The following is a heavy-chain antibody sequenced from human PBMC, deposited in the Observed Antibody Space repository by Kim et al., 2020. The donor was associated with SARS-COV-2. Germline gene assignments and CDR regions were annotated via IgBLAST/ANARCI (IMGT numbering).Heavy chain of an antibody. CDR2: ISYDGSNK. CDR1: GFTFSSSG. Sequence: GGSLRLSCAASGFTFSSSGMHWVRQAPGKGLEWVAVISYDGSNKYYADSVKGRFTISRDNSKNTLYLQINSLRAEDTAVYYCAKERYQPGGFDYWGQGTLVTVSS. J-gene: IGHJ4*02. D-gene: IGHD2-2*01. V-gene: IGHV3-30*18. CDR3: AKERYQPGGFDY.